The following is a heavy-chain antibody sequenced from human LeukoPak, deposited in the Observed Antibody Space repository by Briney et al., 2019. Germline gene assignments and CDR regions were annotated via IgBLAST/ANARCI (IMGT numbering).Heavy chain of an antibody. CDR1: RFTFSSYG. V-gene: IGHV3-48*01. CDR3: ARAGAYSSSWAGNDY. J-gene: IGHJ4*02. D-gene: IGHD6-6*01. CDR2: ISSSSSTI. Sequence: GGSLRLSCAASRFTFSSYGMNWVRQAPGKGLEWVSYISSSSSTIYYAASVMGRFTISRDNAKNSLYLQMNSLRAEDTAVYYCARAGAYSSSWAGNDYWGQGTLVTVS.